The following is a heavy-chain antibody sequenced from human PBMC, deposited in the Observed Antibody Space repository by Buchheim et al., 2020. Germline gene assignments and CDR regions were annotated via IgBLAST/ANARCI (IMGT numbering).Heavy chain of an antibody. D-gene: IGHD3-9*01. CDR2: INHSGST. J-gene: IGHJ4*02. CDR1: GWSFIGYY. CDR3: ARVETYYDILTGYQRPTKFDY. V-gene: IGHV4-34*01. Sequence: QVQLQQWGAGLLKPSETLSLTCAVYGWSFIGYYWSWIRQPPGKGLEWIGEINHSGSTNYNPSLKSRVTISVDTSKNQFSLKLSSVPAADTAVYYCARVETYYDILTGYQRPTKFDYWGQGTL.